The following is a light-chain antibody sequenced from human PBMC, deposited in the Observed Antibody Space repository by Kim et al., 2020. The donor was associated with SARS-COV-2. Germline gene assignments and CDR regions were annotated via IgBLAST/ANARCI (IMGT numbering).Light chain of an antibody. CDR1: SSDVGGYND. CDR2: NFR. V-gene: IGLV2-11*03. J-gene: IGLJ3*02. Sequence: GQSVTFSCTEASSDVGGYNDVCWYHQYPGKASYLIIYNFRNRPRGGPDRFSGSNSGNTASLTISGLQAEDEADYYCCSYAGNYIRVFGGGAKVTVL. CDR3: CSYAGNYIRV.